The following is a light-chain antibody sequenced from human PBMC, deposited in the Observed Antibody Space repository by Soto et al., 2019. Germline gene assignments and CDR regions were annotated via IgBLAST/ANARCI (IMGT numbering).Light chain of an antibody. CDR1: SSNIGAGYD. J-gene: IGLJ3*02. CDR3: QSYDSSLSGWV. CDR2: GNS. Sequence: QSVLTQPPSVSGAPGQRVTISCTGSSSNIGAGYDVHWYQQLPGTAPKLLIYGNSNRPSGVPDRFSGSKSGTSASLAITGLQXXXXXDYYCQSYDSSLSGWVFGGGTKLT. V-gene: IGLV1-40*01.